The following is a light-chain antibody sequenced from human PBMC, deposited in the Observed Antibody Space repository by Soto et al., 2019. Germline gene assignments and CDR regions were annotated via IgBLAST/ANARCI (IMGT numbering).Light chain of an antibody. CDR3: QQYEGNPT. Sequence: DIQLTQSPSTLSASIGDRVVITCRASQTIDRWLAWYQQRPGLAPRLLIYDASTLESGVPSRFSGSGSETEFTLTICSLKPDDFATYHCQQYEGNPTFGQGTTVEVK. V-gene: IGKV1-5*01. CDR1: QTIDRW. CDR2: DAS. J-gene: IGKJ1*01.